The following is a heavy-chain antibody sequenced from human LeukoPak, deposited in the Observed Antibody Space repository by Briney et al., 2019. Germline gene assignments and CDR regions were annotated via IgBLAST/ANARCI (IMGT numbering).Heavy chain of an antibody. CDR2: IYYSGST. Sequence: PSETLSLTCTVSGGSISSGGYYWSWLRQHPGKGLEWIGYIYYSGSTYYNPSLKSRVTISVDTSKNQFSLKLSSVTAADTAVYYCARSPSYDFWSGYRLGYWGQGTLVTVSS. J-gene: IGHJ4*02. CDR3: ARSPSYDFWSGYRLGY. CDR1: GGSISSGGYY. D-gene: IGHD3-3*01. V-gene: IGHV4-31*03.